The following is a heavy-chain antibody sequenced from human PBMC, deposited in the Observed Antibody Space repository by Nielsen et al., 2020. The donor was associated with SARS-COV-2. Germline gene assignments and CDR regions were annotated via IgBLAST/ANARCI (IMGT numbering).Heavy chain of an antibody. D-gene: IGHD6-6*01. CDR2: ISGTNNYL. CDR3: AREGPDSSSSYFDY. Sequence: GGSLRLSCAGSGFTFSLYNMNWVRQAPGKGLEWVASISGTNNYLYYADSVKGRFTISIDNSKDTLYLQMNSLRLEDTAVYYCAREGPDSSSSYFDYWGQGTLVTVSS. CDR1: GFTFSLYN. J-gene: IGHJ4*02. V-gene: IGHV3-21*01.